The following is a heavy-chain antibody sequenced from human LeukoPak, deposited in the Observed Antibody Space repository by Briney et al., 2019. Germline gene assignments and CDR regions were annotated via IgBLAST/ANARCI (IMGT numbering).Heavy chain of an antibody. V-gene: IGHV3-30*02. CDR3: AKSATVTSEDYYFDY. Sequence: GGSLRLSCAASGFTFSSYGMHWVRQAPGKGLEWVAFIRYDGSKKYYADSVKGRFTISRDNSMNTLYLQMNSLRAEDTAVYYCAKSATVTSEDYYFDYWGQGTLVTVSS. J-gene: IGHJ4*02. CDR2: IRYDGSKK. CDR1: GFTFSSYG. D-gene: IGHD4-17*01.